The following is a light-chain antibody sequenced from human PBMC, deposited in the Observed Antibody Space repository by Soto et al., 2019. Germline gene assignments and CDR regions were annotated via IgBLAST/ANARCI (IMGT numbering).Light chain of an antibody. CDR2: AAS. V-gene: IGKV1-39*01. J-gene: IGKJ1*01. CDR3: QQSYMTPRT. Sequence: IQLTQSPSSLSASVGDRVTITCRASQGISSYLAWYQQKPGKAPKLLIYAASTLQSGVPSRFSGSGSGTDFTLTISSLQPDDSGTYFCQQSYMTPRTSGQGTKVDIK. CDR1: QGISSY.